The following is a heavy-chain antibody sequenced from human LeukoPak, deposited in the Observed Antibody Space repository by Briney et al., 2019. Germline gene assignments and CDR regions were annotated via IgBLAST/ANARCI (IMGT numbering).Heavy chain of an antibody. CDR2: ISSSSSYI. CDR3: ARDRGNFQSSSFGY. V-gene: IGHV3-21*01. CDR1: GFTFDDYG. D-gene: IGHD1-26*01. Sequence: GGSLRLSCAASGFTFDDYGMSWVRQAPGKGLEWVSSISSSSSYIYYADSVKGRFTISRDNAKNSLYLQMNSLRAEDTAVYYCARDRGNFQSSSFGYWGQGTLVTVSS. J-gene: IGHJ4*02.